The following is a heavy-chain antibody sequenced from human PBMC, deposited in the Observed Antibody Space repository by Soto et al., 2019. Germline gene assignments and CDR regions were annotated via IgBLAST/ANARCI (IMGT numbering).Heavy chain of an antibody. V-gene: IGHV1-46*01. CDR2: INPSGGST. J-gene: IGHJ6*02. CDR1: GYTFTSYY. Sequence: ASVKVSCKASGYTFTSYYMHWVRQAPGQGLEWMGIINPSGGSTSYAQKFQGRAAMTRDTSTSTVYMELSSLRSEDTAVYYCARVLAVAGTGYYYYGMDVWGQGTTVTVSS. CDR3: ARVLAVAGTGYYYYGMDV. D-gene: IGHD6-19*01.